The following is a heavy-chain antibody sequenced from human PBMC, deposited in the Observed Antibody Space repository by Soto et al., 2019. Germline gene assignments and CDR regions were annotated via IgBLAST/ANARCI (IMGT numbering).Heavy chain of an antibody. Sequence: GGSLRLSCAASAVTFSGFGMRWVRQAPGKGLEWVSVIRSDGSNTSYADSVKGRFTISRDNAKNTLYLQMNSLRAEDTAVYYCARAWYTGADAFDIWGQGTMVTVSS. V-gene: IGHV3-33*01. D-gene: IGHD1-20*01. CDR2: IRSDGSNT. CDR3: ARAWYTGADAFDI. J-gene: IGHJ3*02. CDR1: AVTFSGFG.